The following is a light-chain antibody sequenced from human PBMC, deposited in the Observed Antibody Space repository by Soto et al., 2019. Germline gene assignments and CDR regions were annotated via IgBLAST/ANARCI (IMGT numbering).Light chain of an antibody. Sequence: SVSGAPGQRVTISCTGSNSNIGAGYDVHWYQQKPGKVPKLLIYEASNLQSGVPSRFRGGGSGTGFTLTISSLQPEDVATYYCQNFDSAPQTFGQGTKVDIK. J-gene: IGKJ1*01. CDR1: NSNIGAGYD. CDR2: EAS. V-gene: IGKV1-27*01. CDR3: QNFDSAPQT.